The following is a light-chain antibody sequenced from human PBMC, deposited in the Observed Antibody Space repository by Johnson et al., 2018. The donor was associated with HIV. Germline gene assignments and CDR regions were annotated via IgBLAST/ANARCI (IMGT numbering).Light chain of an antibody. CDR1: SSNIGNNY. Sequence: HSVLTQPPSVSAAPGQKVTISCSGSSSNIGNNYVSWYQQLPGTAPKLLIYDSNKRPSGIPDRFSASKSGTSATLGITGLQTGDEADYYCGTWDSSLSAYVFGTGTKVTVL. CDR2: DSN. CDR3: GTWDSSLSAYV. J-gene: IGLJ1*01. V-gene: IGLV1-51*01.